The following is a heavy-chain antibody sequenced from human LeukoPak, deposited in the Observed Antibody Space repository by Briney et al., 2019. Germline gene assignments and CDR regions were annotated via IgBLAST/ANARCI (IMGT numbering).Heavy chain of an antibody. D-gene: IGHD3-22*01. V-gene: IGHV1-69*13. CDR2: IIPIFGTA. Sequence: ASVKVSCKASGGTFSSYAISRVRQAPGQGLERMGGIIPIFGTANYAQKFQGRVTITADESTSTAYMELSSLRSEDTAVYYCAMGQGSMIVEKTFDYWGQGTLVTVSS. CDR1: GGTFSSYA. CDR3: AMGQGSMIVEKTFDY. J-gene: IGHJ4*02.